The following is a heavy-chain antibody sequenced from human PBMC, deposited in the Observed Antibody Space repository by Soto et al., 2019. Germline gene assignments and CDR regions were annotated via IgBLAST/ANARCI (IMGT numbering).Heavy chain of an antibody. D-gene: IGHD3-16*01. J-gene: IGHJ4*02. CDR1: GGSISSGGYS. CDR2: MYHSGST. V-gene: IGHV4-30-2*02. CDR3: ARRYGGNFDY. Sequence: PSETLSLTCAVSGGSISSGGYSWSWIRQPPGKGLEWIGYMYHSGSTNYNPSLKSRVTISVDTSKNQFSLKLSSVTAADTAVYYCARRYGGNFDYWGQGTLVTVSS.